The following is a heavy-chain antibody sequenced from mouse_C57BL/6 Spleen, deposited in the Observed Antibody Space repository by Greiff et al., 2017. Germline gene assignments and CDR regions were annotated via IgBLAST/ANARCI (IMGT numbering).Heavy chain of an antibody. J-gene: IGHJ3*01. CDR2: INPNNGGT. CDR3: ASGGSSSWFAY. V-gene: IGHV1-18*01. Sequence: EVQLQQSGPELVKPGASVKIPCKASGYTFTDYNMDWVKQSHGKSLEWIGDINPNNGGTIYNQKFKGKATLTVDKSSSTAYMELRSLTSEDTAVYYCASGGSSSWFAYWGQGTLVTVSA. D-gene: IGHD1-1*01. CDR1: GYTFTDYN.